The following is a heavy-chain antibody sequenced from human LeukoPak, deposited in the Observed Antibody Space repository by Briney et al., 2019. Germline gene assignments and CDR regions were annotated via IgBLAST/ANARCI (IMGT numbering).Heavy chain of an antibody. CDR3: ARDKGYSSFDY. J-gene: IGHJ4*02. D-gene: IGHD5-18*01. CDR1: GFTFSSYW. Sequence: PGGSLRLSCAASGFTFSSYWMSWVRQAPGKGLEWVANIKQDGSEKCYVDSVKGRFTISRDNAKNSLYLQMNSLRAEDTAVYYCARDKGYSSFDYWGQGTLVTVSS. CDR2: IKQDGSEK. V-gene: IGHV3-7*01.